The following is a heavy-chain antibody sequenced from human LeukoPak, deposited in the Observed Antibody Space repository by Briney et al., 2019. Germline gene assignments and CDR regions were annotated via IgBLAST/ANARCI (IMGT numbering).Heavy chain of an antibody. V-gene: IGHV3-23*01. CDR3: AKGVGYYDSGSYKY. D-gene: IGHD3-10*01. J-gene: IGHJ4*02. Sequence: PGGSLRLSCAASRLTFSNYAMAWVRQAPGKGLEWVSSLSGSGAITYYADSVKGRFTISRDNSKNTLYLQMNSLRAEDTAVYHCAKGVGYYDSGSYKYWGQGTLVTVSS. CDR1: RLTFSNYA. CDR2: LSGSGAIT.